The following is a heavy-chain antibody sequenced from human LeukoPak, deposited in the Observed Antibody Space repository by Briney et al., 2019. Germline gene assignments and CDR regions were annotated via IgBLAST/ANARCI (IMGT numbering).Heavy chain of an antibody. CDR1: GGTFSSYA. CDR2: IIPIFGTA. Sequence: ASVKVSCKASGGTFSSYAISWVRQAPGQGLEWMGGIIPIFGTANYAQKFQGRVTITTDESTSTAYMELSSLRSEDTAVYYCARAVGRIVGAPQFDYWGQGTLVTVSS. J-gene: IGHJ4*02. V-gene: IGHV1-69*05. D-gene: IGHD1-26*01. CDR3: ARAVGRIVGAPQFDY.